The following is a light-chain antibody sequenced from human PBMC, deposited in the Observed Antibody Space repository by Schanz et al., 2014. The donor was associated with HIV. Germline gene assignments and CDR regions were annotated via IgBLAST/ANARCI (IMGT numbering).Light chain of an antibody. V-gene: IGKV3-20*01. CDR3: QQYGSSPWT. CDR1: QSVSSSY. CDR2: GAS. Sequence: EIVMTQSPATLSVSPGERATLSCRASQSVSSSYLAWYQQKPGQAPRLLMYGASSRVTGIPDRFSGSGSGTDFTLTISRLEPEDYAVYYCQQYGSSPWTFGQGTRVDVK. J-gene: IGKJ1*01.